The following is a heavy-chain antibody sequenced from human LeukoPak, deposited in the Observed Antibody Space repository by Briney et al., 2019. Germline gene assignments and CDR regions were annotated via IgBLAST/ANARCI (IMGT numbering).Heavy chain of an antibody. J-gene: IGHJ4*02. D-gene: IGHD1-1*01. CDR1: VECFRVYH. CDR2: IYNSGST. CDR3: ARWRLQLDTSIRFDF. V-gene: IGHV4-34*01. Sequence: PAETLSLTCTVYVECFRVYHGSCSRHPPAKGGEGIGEIYNSGSTNYNPSLKSRVTISVDTSKNKFSLKLSSVTAADTAVYYCARWRLQLDTSIRFDFWGQGTLATASS.